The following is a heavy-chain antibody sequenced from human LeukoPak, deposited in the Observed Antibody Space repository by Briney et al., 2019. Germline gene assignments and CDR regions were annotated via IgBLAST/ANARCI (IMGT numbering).Heavy chain of an antibody. CDR2: IYYSGST. CDR3: ARQGQLRKNVLLWFGEKYYFDY. Sequence: PSETLSLTCTVSGGSISSSSYYWGWIRQPPGKGLEWIGSIYYSGSTYYNPSLKSRVTISVDTSKNQFSLKLSSVTAADTAVYYCARQGQLRKNVLLWFGEKYYFDYWGQGTLVTVSS. J-gene: IGHJ4*02. V-gene: IGHV4-39*01. D-gene: IGHD3-10*01. CDR1: GGSISSSSYY.